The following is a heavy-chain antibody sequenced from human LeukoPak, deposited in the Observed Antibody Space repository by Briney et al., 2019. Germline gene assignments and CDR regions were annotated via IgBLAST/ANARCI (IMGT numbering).Heavy chain of an antibody. CDR3: ARDQVYRSSWGHDAFDI. CDR1: GGSISSSNW. J-gene: IGHJ3*02. D-gene: IGHD6-13*01. CDR2: IYHSGST. V-gene: IGHV4-4*02. Sequence: SETLSLTCAVSGGSISSSNWWSWVRQPPGKGLEWIGEIYHSGSTNYNPSLKSRVTMSVDTSKNQFSLKLSSVTAADTAVYYCARDQVYRSSWGHDAFDIWGQGTMVTVSS.